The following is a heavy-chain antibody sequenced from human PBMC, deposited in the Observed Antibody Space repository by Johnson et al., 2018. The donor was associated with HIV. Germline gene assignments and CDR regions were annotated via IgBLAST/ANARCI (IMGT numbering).Heavy chain of an antibody. J-gene: IGHJ3*02. Sequence: VQLVESGGGVVQPGKSLRLSCAASGFTFSSYGMHWVRQAPGKGLEWVSAISGSGGSTYYADSVKGRFTISRDNSKNTLYLQMNSLRADDTAVYYCAKGYSSSTDAFDIWGQGTMVTVSS. CDR3: AKGYSSSTDAFDI. D-gene: IGHD6-13*01. CDR1: GFTFSSYG. CDR2: ISGSGGST. V-gene: IGHV3-23*04.